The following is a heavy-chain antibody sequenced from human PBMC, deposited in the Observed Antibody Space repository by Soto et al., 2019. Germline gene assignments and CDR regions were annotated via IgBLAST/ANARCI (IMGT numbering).Heavy chain of an antibody. D-gene: IGHD3-3*01. CDR2: IYYSGST. V-gene: IGHV4-30-4*01. Sequence: SETLSLTCTVSGGSISSGDYYWSWIRQPPGKGLEWIGYIYYSGSTYYNPSLKSRVTISVDTSKNQFSLKLSSVTAADTAVYYCASLPSKFGVVMYYFDYWGQGTLVTVSS. J-gene: IGHJ4*02. CDR1: GGSISSGDYY. CDR3: ASLPSKFGVVMYYFDY.